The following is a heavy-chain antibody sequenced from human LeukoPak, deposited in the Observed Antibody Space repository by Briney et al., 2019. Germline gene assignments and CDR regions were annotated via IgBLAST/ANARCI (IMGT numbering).Heavy chain of an antibody. V-gene: IGHV3-7*01. CDR3: HLSYSSSWIDS. J-gene: IGHJ4*02. D-gene: IGHD6-13*01. CDR1: GFTFSSYW. CDR2: IRPDGSEK. Sequence: GGSLKLSCAASGFTFSSYWMSWVRLAPGKGLEWVGNIRPDGSEKQYVDSVKGRFTISRDNAQNSLFLQMNSLRAEDTAVYYCHLSYSSSWIDSWGQGTLVTVSS.